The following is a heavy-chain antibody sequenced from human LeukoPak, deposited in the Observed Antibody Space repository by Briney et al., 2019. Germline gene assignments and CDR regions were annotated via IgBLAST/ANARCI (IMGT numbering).Heavy chain of an antibody. J-gene: IGHJ4*02. CDR2: IIPIFGTA. CDR1: GGTFSSYA. V-gene: IGHV1-69*05. CDR3: AADSGAAADFDY. Sequence: SVKVSCKASGGTFSSYAISWVRQAPGQGLEWMGGIIPIFGTANYAQKFQERVTITRDMSTSTAYMELSSLRSEDTAVYYCAADSGAAADFDYWGQGTLVTVSS. D-gene: IGHD6-13*01.